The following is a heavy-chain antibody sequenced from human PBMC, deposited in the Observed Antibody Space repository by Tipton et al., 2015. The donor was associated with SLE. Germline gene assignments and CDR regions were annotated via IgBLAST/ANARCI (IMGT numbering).Heavy chain of an antibody. D-gene: IGHD3-3*01. CDR2: ISYSGST. V-gene: IGHV4-30-4*01. Sequence: GLVKPSETLSLTCTVSGDSISSGYYYWSWIRQHPGEGLEWIGCISYSGSTSYSPSLKSRISISVDTSKNQVSLKVSSVTAADTAVYYCARGPSGDYYYYMDVWGNGTTVTVSS. CDR3: ARGPSGDYYYYMDV. CDR1: GDSISSGYYY. J-gene: IGHJ6*03.